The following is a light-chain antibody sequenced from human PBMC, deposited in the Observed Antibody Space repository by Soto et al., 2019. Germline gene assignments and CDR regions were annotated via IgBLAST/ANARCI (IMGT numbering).Light chain of an antibody. CDR3: TSYVGSNIWV. V-gene: IGLV2-8*01. CDR2: EVS. CDR1: SSDVGAYKY. Sequence: QSALTQPPSASGSPGQSVTISCTGTSSDVGAYKYVSWYQHYPGKAPKLMVYEVSKRPSGVPDRCSGSKSGNTASLTVSGLHDEDEADYYCTSYVGSNIWVFGGGTKLTVL. J-gene: IGLJ3*02.